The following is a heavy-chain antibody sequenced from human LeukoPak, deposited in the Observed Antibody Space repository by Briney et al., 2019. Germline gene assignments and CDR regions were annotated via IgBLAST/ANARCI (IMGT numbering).Heavy chain of an antibody. J-gene: IGHJ5*02. Sequence: SETLSLTCTVSGGSISSYYWSWIRQPPGKGLEWIGYIYYSGSTYYNPSLKSRVTISVDTSKNQFSLKLSSVTAADTAVYYCARSRSGYSWFDPWDQGTLVTVSS. CDR1: GGSISSYY. CDR2: IYYSGST. D-gene: IGHD3-3*01. V-gene: IGHV4-59*06. CDR3: ARSRSGYSWFDP.